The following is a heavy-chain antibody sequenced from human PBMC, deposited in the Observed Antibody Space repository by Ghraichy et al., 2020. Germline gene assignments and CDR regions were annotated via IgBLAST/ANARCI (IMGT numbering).Heavy chain of an antibody. CDR3: AIRLRDSSSGWFDP. CDR2: IYYSGST. D-gene: IGHD6-13*01. J-gene: IGHJ5*02. V-gene: IGHV4-39*01. CDR1: GGSISSSSYY. Sequence: GSLRLSCTVSGGSISSSSYYWGWIRQPPGKGLEWIGSIYYSGSTYYNPSLKSRVTISVDTSKNQFSLKLSSVTAADTAVYYCAIRLRDSSSGWFDPWGQGTLVTVSS.